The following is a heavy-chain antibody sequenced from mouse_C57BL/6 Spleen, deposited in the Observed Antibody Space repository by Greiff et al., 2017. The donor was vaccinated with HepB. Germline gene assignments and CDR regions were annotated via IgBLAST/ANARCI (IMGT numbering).Heavy chain of an antibody. D-gene: IGHD1-1*01. J-gene: IGHJ2*01. CDR1: GYTFTSYW. CDR3: ARDYGSPY. V-gene: IGHV1-50*01. CDR2: IDPSDSYT. Sequence: VQLQQPGAELVKPGASVKLSCKASGYTFTSYWMQWVKQRPGQGLEWIGEIDPSDSYTNYNQKFKGKATLTVDTSSSTAYMQLSSLTSEDSAVYYCARDYGSPYWGQGTTLTVSS.